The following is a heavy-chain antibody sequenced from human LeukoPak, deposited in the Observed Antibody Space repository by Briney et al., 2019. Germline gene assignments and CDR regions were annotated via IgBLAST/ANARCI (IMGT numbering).Heavy chain of an antibody. CDR3: ARVSNDYGDYVRAFDI. CDR1: GGSFSGYY. D-gene: IGHD4-17*01. CDR2: INHSGST. V-gene: IGHV4-34*01. Sequence: PSETLSLTCAVYGGSFSGYYWTWIRQPPGKGLEWIGEINHSGSTNYNPSLKSRVTISVDTSKNQFSLKLSSVTAADTAVYYCARVSNDYGDYVRAFDIWGQGTMVTVSS. J-gene: IGHJ3*02.